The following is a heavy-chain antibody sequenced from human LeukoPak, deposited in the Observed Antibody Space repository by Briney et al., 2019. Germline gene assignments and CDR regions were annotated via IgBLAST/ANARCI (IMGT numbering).Heavy chain of an antibody. V-gene: IGHV4-59*01. CDR2: IYYSGST. Sequence: SETLSLTCTVSGGSISSYYWSWIRQPPGKGLEWIGYIYYSGSTNYNLSLKSRATISVDTSKNQFSLKLSSVTAADTAVYYCARTSVAGSSRFDYWGPGTLVTVSS. J-gene: IGHJ4*02. CDR3: ARTSVAGSSRFDY. D-gene: IGHD6-6*01. CDR1: GGSISSYY.